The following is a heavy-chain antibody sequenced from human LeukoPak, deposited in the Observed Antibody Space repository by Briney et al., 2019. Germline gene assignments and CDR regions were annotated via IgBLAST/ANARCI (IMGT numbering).Heavy chain of an antibody. CDR3: AVQTMVANTQGDAFDI. V-gene: IGHV1-2*06. D-gene: IGHD2-15*01. J-gene: IGHJ3*02. CDR2: INCNSAGT. Sequence: ASVKVSCKASGYTFTAYYIHWVRQAPGQGLEWVGRINCNSAGTNYAQKFRGRVTMTRDTSISTVYMELSSLRSDDTAVYCCAVQTMVANTQGDAFDIWGQGTTVIVSS. CDR1: GYTFTAYY.